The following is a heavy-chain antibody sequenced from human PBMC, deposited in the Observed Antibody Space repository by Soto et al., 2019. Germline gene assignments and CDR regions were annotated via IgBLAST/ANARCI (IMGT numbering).Heavy chain of an antibody. D-gene: IGHD5-18*01. Sequence: SETLSLTCTVSGGSISSYYWSWIRQPPGKGLEWIGYIYYSGSTNYNPSLKSRVTISVDTSKNQFSLKLSSVTAADTAVYYCARVRGYSYVGYYFDYWGQGTLVTVSS. J-gene: IGHJ4*02. V-gene: IGHV4-59*01. CDR2: IYYSGST. CDR3: ARVRGYSYVGYYFDY. CDR1: GGSISSYY.